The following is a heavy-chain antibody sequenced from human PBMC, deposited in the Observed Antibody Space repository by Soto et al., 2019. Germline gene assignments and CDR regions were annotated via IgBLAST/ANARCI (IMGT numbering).Heavy chain of an antibody. V-gene: IGHV1-69*04. D-gene: IGHD3-10*01. CDR3: ATSYGSGYRAFDY. Sequence: QVQLVQSGAEVKRPGSSVKVSCKASGDTFSFYSINWVRQAPGLGLEWMGRVNPILSMSNYAQRFQGRVTMTADKSTSTAYRELSGLRSEDTAMYYCATSYGSGYRAFDYWGQGALVTVS. CDR2: VNPILSMS. CDR1: GDTFSFYS. J-gene: IGHJ4*02.